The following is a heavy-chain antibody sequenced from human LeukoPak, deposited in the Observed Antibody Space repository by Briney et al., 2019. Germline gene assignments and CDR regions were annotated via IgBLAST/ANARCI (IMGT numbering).Heavy chain of an antibody. CDR1: GYTFNSYD. Sequence: ASLKLSCKASGYTFNSYDITWVRQATGQGLEWMGWMNPNSGNTGYAQKFQGRVTMTRNTSISTPYMELSSLRSEDTAVYYCARKNYGSNRWFDPWGQGTLVTVSS. CDR2: MNPNSGNT. V-gene: IGHV1-8*01. D-gene: IGHD4/OR15-4a*01. CDR3: ARKNYGSNRWFDP. J-gene: IGHJ5*02.